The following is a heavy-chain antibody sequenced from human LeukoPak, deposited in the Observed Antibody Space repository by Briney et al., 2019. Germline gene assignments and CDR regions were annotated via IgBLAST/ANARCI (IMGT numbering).Heavy chain of an antibody. V-gene: IGHV3-30*03. Sequence: GGSLRLSCAASGFTFSSYGMHWVRQAPGKGLEWVAVVSYDGSKYYADSVKGRFTISRDNSKNTLYLQMSSLRAEDTAVYYCARDRGDEMATNYLPFDYWGQGTLVTVSS. D-gene: IGHD5-24*01. CDR2: VSYDGSK. J-gene: IGHJ4*02. CDR1: GFTFSSYG. CDR3: ARDRGDEMATNYLPFDY.